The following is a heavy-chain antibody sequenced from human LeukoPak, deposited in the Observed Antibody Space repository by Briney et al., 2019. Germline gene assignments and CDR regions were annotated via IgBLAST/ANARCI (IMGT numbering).Heavy chain of an antibody. V-gene: IGHV3-53*01. CDR2: IYSGGST. CDR3: AKRNDYGDHGGFDY. J-gene: IGHJ4*02. Sequence: GGSLRLSCAASGFTVSSNYMSWVRQAPGKGLEWVSVIYSGGSTYYADSVKGRFTISRDNSKNTLYLQMNSLRAEDTAVYYCAKRNDYGDHGGFDYWGQGTLVTVSS. D-gene: IGHD4-17*01. CDR1: GFTVSSNY.